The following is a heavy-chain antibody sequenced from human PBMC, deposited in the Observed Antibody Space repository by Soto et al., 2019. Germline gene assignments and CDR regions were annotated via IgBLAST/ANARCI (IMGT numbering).Heavy chain of an antibody. CDR2: IYHSGST. CDR1: GGSISSGGYS. Sequence: SETLSLTCAVSGGSISSGGYSWSWIRQPPGKGLEWIGYIYHSGSTYYNPSLKSRVTISVDRSKNQFSLKLSSVTVADTAVYYCARGGCSGGRCYLGPYFDYWGQGTLVTVSS. J-gene: IGHJ4*02. CDR3: ARGGCSGGRCYLGPYFDY. V-gene: IGHV4-30-2*01. D-gene: IGHD2-15*01.